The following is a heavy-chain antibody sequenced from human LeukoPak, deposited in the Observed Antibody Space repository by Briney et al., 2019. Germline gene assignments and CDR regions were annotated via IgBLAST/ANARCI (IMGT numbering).Heavy chain of an antibody. CDR2: VYTSGST. J-gene: IGHJ4*02. CDR3: ARHSGYYDADSTYYFDY. CDR1: GGSISSYY. V-gene: IGHV4-4*09. D-gene: IGHD3-22*01. Sequence: SETLSLTCTVSGGSISSYYWSWIRQPPGKGLEWIGYVYTSGSTNYNPSLKSRVTISVDTSKNQFSLKLSSVTAADTAVYYCARHSGYYDADSTYYFDYWGQGTLVTVSS.